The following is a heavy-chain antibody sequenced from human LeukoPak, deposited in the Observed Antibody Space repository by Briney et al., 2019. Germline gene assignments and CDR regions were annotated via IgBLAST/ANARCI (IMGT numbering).Heavy chain of an antibody. D-gene: IGHD2-15*01. J-gene: IGHJ4*02. CDR3: PTGWSPDY. Sequence: GGSLRLSCAASGFTFSSYAMSWVRQAPGKGLEWVSGISGIGGSTYYADSVKGRFTIFRDNSKNTLYLQMNSLRAEDTAAYPCPTGWSPDYWGRGTLVTVSS. CDR2: ISGIGGST. V-gene: IGHV3-23*01. CDR1: GFTFSSYA.